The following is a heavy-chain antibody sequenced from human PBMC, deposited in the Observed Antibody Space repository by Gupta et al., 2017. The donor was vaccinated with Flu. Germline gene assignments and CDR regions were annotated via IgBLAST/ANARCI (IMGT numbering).Heavy chain of an antibody. Sequence: QVQLQESGPGLVKPSETLSLTCTVSGASISDYYSWSWIRQPPGKGLEWIGHIYYSGSAKYNPSLKRRVTISVDTSKKQFSLKLSSVTAADTAVYYCASSGFGDYAFDYWGQGTLVTVSS. CDR2: IYYSGSA. CDR3: ASSGFGDYAFDY. D-gene: IGHD4-17*01. J-gene: IGHJ4*02. V-gene: IGHV4-59*01. CDR1: GASISDYY.